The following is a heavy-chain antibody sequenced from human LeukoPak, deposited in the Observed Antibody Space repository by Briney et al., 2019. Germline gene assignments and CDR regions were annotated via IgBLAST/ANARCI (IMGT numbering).Heavy chain of an antibody. V-gene: IGHV3-21*04. D-gene: IGHD3-10*01. CDR3: AKYGSGSPGYYGMDV. CDR2: ISSSGSYI. Sequence: PGGSLRLSCAASGFTLTGYSMHWVRQAPGKGLEWVSSISSSGSYIHYADSVKGRFTVSRDNAKKSVYLQMNSLRAEDTAVYYCAKYGSGSPGYYGMDVWGQGTTVTVSS. J-gene: IGHJ6*02. CDR1: GFTLTGYS.